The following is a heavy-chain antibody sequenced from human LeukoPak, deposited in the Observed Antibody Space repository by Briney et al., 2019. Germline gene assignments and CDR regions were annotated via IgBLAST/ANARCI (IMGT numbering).Heavy chain of an antibody. Sequence: PGGSLRLSCTASGFIFSNYNMNWVRQAPGKGLEWVSFISGSSSKIYYADSVKGRFTISRDNAKNSLFLQMNSLEAGDTAVYYCARGVGATDRRTYWGQGTLVTVS. CDR1: GFIFSNYN. V-gene: IGHV3-21*01. J-gene: IGHJ4*02. D-gene: IGHD1-26*01. CDR3: ARGVGATDRRTY. CDR2: ISGSSSKI.